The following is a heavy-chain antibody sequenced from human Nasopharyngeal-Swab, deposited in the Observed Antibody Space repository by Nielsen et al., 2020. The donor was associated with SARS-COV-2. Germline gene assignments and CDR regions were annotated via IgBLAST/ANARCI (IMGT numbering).Heavy chain of an antibody. CDR1: GFTFSNYW. V-gene: IGHV3-7*01. Sequence: GGSLRLSCAASGFTFSNYWMSWVRQAPGKGLEWVANIKQDGSEKYYVDSVKGRFTISRDNAKNSLYLQMNSLRAEDTAVYYCAGRIRSYDPLRFSAWGQGTLVTVSS. D-gene: IGHD3-10*01. J-gene: IGHJ5*02. CDR3: AGRIRSYDPLRFSA. CDR2: IKQDGSEK.